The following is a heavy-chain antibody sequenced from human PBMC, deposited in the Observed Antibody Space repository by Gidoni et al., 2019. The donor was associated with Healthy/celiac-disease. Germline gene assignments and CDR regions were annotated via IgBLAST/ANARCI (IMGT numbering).Heavy chain of an antibody. CDR2: INHSGST. V-gene: IGHV4-34*01. Sequence: QVQLQQWGAGLLKPSETLSLTCAVYGGSFSGYYWSWIRQPPGKGLEWIGEINHSGSTNYNPSLKSRVTISVDTSKNQFSLKLSSVTAADTAVYYCARVSVVTPSNWFDPWGQGTLVTVSS. D-gene: IGHD2-21*02. CDR3: ARVSVVTPSNWFDP. CDR1: GGSFSGYY. J-gene: IGHJ5*02.